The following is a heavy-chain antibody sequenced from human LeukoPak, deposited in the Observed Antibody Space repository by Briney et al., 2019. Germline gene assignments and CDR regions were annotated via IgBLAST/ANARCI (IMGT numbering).Heavy chain of an antibody. Sequence: PSETLSLTCTVSGDSISNYYWGWIRQPPGKGLEWIGYIYYSGSTNYNPSLESRVTISVDTSKKQFSLKLTSATAADTAVYFCARGESIFGLAPRSWDSWGQGTLVTVSS. CDR3: ARGESIFGLAPRSWDS. V-gene: IGHV4-59*01. CDR2: IYYSGST. J-gene: IGHJ4*02. D-gene: IGHD3/OR15-3a*01. CDR1: GDSISNYY.